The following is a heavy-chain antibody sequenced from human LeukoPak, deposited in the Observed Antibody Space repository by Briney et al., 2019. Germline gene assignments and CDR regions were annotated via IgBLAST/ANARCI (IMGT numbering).Heavy chain of an antibody. CDR1: GYTFTGHY. V-gene: IGHV1-2*02. CDR3: ARGRWADKFDP. D-gene: IGHD3-16*01. Sequence: AASLKVSCKASGYTFTGHYVHWVRQAPGQGLEWMGSINPINGDTNFAQKFQGRVTMTRDTSINTAYMELNRLRYDDAAVYYCARGRWADKFDPWGQGTLVTVSS. CDR2: INPINGDT. J-gene: IGHJ5*02.